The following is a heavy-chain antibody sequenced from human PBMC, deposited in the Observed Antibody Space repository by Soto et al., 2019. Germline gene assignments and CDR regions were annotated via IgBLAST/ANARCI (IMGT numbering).Heavy chain of an antibody. J-gene: IGHJ4*02. CDR2: IIPIFGTA. CDR1: GGTFSSYA. V-gene: IGHV1-69*01. D-gene: IGHD3-22*01. CDR3: ARDNYYDSSGYYYASFDY. Sequence: QVQLVQSGAEVKKPGSSVKVSCKASGGTFSSYAISWVRQAPGQGLEWMGGIIPIFGTANYAQKFQGRVTITADEPTSTAYMELSSLRSEDTAVYYCARDNYYDSSGYYYASFDYWGQGTLVTVSS.